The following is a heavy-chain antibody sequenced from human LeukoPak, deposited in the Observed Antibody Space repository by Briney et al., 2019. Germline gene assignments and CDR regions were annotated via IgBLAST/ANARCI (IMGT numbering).Heavy chain of an antibody. J-gene: IGHJ6*02. V-gene: IGHV4-39*07. CDR3: ASQGSIYYYGMDV. CDR2: IYYSGST. Sequence: SETLSLTCTVSGGSISSSSYYWGWIHQPPGKGLEWIGSIYYSGSTYYNPSLKSRVTISVDTSKNQFSLKLSSVTAADTAVYYCASQGSIYYYGMDVWGQGTTVTVSS. CDR1: GGSISSSSYY.